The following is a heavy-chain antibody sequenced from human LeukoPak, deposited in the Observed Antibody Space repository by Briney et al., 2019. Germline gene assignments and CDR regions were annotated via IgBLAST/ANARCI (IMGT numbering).Heavy chain of an antibody. V-gene: IGHV5-51*01. CDR2: IYPGDSDT. D-gene: IGHD3-16*01. CDR1: GYSFTSYW. CDR3: ARLGDGVEFTGWFDP. J-gene: IGHJ5*02. Sequence: EESLKISCKGSGYSFTSYWIGWVRQMPGKGLEWMGIIYPGDSDTRYSPSFQGQVTISADKSISTAYLQWSSLKASDTAMYYCARLGDGVEFTGWFDPWGQGTLVTVSS.